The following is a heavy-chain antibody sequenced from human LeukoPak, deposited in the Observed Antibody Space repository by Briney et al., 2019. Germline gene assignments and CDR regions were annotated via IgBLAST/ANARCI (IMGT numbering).Heavy chain of an antibody. Sequence: ASVKVSGMASGYTFTSYDINWVRQATGQGLEWMGWMNPNSGNTGYAPKFQGRVTMTRSASISTAYMELSSLRSDDTAVYYCVSFFHSIGWYFDYWGQGTLVTVSS. CDR1: GYTFTSYD. V-gene: IGHV1-8*01. J-gene: IGHJ4*02. CDR3: VSFFHSIGWYFDY. CDR2: MNPNSGNT. D-gene: IGHD6-19*01.